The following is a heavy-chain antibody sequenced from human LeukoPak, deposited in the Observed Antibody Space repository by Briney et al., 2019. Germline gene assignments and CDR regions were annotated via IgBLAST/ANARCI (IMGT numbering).Heavy chain of an antibody. D-gene: IGHD3-9*01. Sequence: SETLSLTCTVSGGSISSGSYYWSWIRQPAGKGLEWIGRIYTSGSTNYNPSLKSRVTISVDTSKNQFSLKLSSVAAADTAVYYCARDSEGRYFDWLLSPHYFDYWGQGTLVTVSS. CDR2: IYTSGST. CDR1: GGSISSGSYY. CDR3: ARDSEGRYFDWLLSPHYFDY. V-gene: IGHV4-61*02. J-gene: IGHJ4*02.